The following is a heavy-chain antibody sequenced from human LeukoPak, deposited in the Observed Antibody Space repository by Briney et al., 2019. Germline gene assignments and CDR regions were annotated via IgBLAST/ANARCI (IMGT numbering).Heavy chain of an antibody. J-gene: IGHJ3*02. Sequence: SETLSLTCTVSGGSISRYYWSWIRQPPGKGLEWIGYIYYSGSTNYNPSLKSRVTISVDTSKNQFSLKLSSVTVADTAVYYCARAVYCGGDCYSGAFDIWGQGTMVTVSS. V-gene: IGHV4-59*01. D-gene: IGHD2-21*02. CDR1: GGSISRYY. CDR3: ARAVYCGGDCYSGAFDI. CDR2: IYYSGST.